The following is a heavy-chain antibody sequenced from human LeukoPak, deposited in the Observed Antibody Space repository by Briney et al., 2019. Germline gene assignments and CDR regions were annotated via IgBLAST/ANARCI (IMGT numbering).Heavy chain of an antibody. Sequence: PGGSLRLSCAASGFTVSSNYMSWVRQAPGKGLEWVSVIYSGGSTYYADSVKGRFTISRDSSKNTLYLQMNSLGAEDTAVYYCAKNTGPIYYYSGMGVWGQGATVTVSS. D-gene: IGHD5-18*01. V-gene: IGHV3-53*01. CDR1: GFTVSSNY. CDR2: IYSGGST. J-gene: IGHJ6*02. CDR3: AKNTGPIYYYSGMGV.